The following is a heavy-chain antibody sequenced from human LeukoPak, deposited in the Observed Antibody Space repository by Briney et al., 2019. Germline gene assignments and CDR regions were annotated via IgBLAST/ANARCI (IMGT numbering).Heavy chain of an antibody. Sequence: GESLKGSFKGSGYSFTSYWIGWVRQMPGKGLEWMGIIYPGDSDTRYSPSFQGQVTISADKSISTAYLQWSSLKASDTAMYYCARRQPGCSGYDLIWGQGTLFTVSS. CDR3: ARRQPGCSGYDLI. D-gene: IGHD5-12*01. V-gene: IGHV5-51*01. CDR2: IYPGDSDT. CDR1: GYSFTSYW. J-gene: IGHJ1*01.